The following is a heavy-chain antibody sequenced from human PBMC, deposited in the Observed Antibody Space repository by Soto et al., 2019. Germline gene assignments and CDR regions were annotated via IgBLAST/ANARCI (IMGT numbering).Heavy chain of an antibody. V-gene: IGHV3-23*01. CDR2: ISESGGST. CDR3: AKRSPYSSGWYSPIFDY. CDR1: GFSFSDYA. J-gene: IGHJ4*02. D-gene: IGHD6-13*01. Sequence: GSLRLSCAASGFSFSDYAMSWVRQAPGKGLEWVSVISESGGSTHYADSVRGRFTVSRDNSMNSLSLRMNSLRDEDTAVYFCAKRSPYSSGWYSPIFDYWGQGALVTVSS.